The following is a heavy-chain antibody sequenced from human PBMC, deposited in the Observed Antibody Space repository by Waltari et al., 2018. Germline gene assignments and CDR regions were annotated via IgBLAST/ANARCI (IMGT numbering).Heavy chain of an antibody. D-gene: IGHD2-15*01. CDR2: IYHSGST. V-gene: IGHV4-38-2*01. CDR1: GYSISSGYY. CDR3: ARAYCSGGSCYGIDY. Sequence: QVQLQESGPGLVKPSETLSLTCAASGYSISSGYYWGWIRQPPGKGLEWIGSIYHSGSTYYNPSLKSRVTISVDTSKNQFSLKLSSVTAADTAVYYCARAYCSGGSCYGIDYWGQGTLVTVSS. J-gene: IGHJ4*02.